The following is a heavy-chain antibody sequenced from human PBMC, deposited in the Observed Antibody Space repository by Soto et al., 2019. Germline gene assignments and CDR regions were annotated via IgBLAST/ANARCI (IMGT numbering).Heavy chain of an antibody. J-gene: IGHJ4*02. CDR2: INHSGST. Sequence: PSETLSLTCAVYGGSFSGYYWSWIRQPPGKGLEWIGEINHSGSTNYNPSLKSRVTISVDTSKNQFSLKLSSVTAADTAVYYCARGRRAGSRTAMVYFDYWGQGTLVTVSS. D-gene: IGHD5-18*01. CDR1: GGSFSGYY. CDR3: ARGRRAGSRTAMVYFDY. V-gene: IGHV4-34*01.